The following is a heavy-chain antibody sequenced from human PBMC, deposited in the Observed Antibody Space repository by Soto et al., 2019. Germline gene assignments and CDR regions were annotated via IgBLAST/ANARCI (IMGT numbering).Heavy chain of an antibody. CDR2: IIPILGIA. J-gene: IGHJ4*02. D-gene: IGHD3-9*01. V-gene: IGHV1-69*10. CDR3: ARVKYYDILTGYLPDY. Sequence: ASVKVSCKASGYTFTSYAMHWVRQAPGQRLEWMGWIIPILGIANYAQKFQGRVTITADKSTSTAYMELRSLRSDDTAVYYCARVKYYDILTGYLPDYWGQGTLVTVSS. CDR1: GYTFTSYA.